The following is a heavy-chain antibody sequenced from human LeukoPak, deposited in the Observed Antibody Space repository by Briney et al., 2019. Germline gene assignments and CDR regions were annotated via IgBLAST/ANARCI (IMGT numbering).Heavy chain of an antibody. D-gene: IGHD3-22*01. CDR2: IKQDGSEK. J-gene: IGHJ4*02. Sequence: GGSLRLSCAASGFTFSSYWMSWVRQAPGKGLEWVANIKQDGSEKYYVDSVKGRFTIPRDNAKNSLYLQMNSLRAEDTAVYYCASPGDYYDSSGYYFFDYWGQGTLVTVSS. CDR3: ASPGDYYDSSGYYFFDY. CDR1: GFTFSSYW. V-gene: IGHV3-7*01.